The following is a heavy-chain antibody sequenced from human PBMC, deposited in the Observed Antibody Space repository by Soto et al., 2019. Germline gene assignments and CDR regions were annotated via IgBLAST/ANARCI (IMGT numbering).Heavy chain of an antibody. V-gene: IGHV3-23*01. CDR3: AKGPSSGYYRGYLQH. Sequence: GSLRLSCAASGFTFSSYAMSWVRQAPGKGLEWVSAISGSGGSTYYADSVKGRFTISRDNSKNTLYLQMNSLRAEDTAVYYCAKGPSSGYYRGYLQHWGQGTLVTVSS. J-gene: IGHJ1*01. CDR2: ISGSGGST. CDR1: GFTFSSYA. D-gene: IGHD3-22*01.